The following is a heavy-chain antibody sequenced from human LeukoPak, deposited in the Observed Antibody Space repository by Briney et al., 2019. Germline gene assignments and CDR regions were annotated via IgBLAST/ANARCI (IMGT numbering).Heavy chain of an antibody. CDR2: IYHSGST. Sequence: SQTLSLTCAVSGGSISSGGYSWSWIRQPPGKGLEWIGYIYHSGSTYYNPSLKSRVTISVDRSKNQFSLKLSSVTAADTAVYYCASIRYAFDYWGQGTLVTVSS. J-gene: IGHJ4*02. CDR1: GGSISSGGYS. CDR3: ASIRYAFDY. D-gene: IGHD3-16*01. V-gene: IGHV4-30-2*01.